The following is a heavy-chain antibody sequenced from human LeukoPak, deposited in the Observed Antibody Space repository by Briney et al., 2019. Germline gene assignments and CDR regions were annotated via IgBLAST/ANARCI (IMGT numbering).Heavy chain of an antibody. CDR3: ARDYYGSGRTHGMDV. J-gene: IGHJ6*02. CDR1: GFTFSSYW. Sequence: GGSLRLSCAASGFTFSSYWMSWVRQAPGKGLEWVANIRQDGSDKYYVDSVKGRFTISRDNAKNSLYLQMNSLRAEDTAVYYCARDYYGSGRTHGMDVWGQGATVTVSS. D-gene: IGHD3-10*01. CDR2: IRQDGSDK. V-gene: IGHV3-7*01.